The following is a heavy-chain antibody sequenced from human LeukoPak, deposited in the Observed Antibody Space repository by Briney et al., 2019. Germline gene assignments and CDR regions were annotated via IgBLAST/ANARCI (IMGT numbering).Heavy chain of an antibody. CDR1: GFTFSSYS. V-gene: IGHV3-48*02. CDR2: ISSSSSTI. D-gene: IGHD5/OR15-5a*01. CDR3: ASESTDYFDY. Sequence: PGGSLRLSCAASGFTFSSYSVNWVRQAPGKGLEWVSYISSSSSTIYYADSVKGRFTISRDNAKNSLYLQMNSLRDEDTAVYYCASESTDYFDYWGQGNLVTVSS. J-gene: IGHJ4*02.